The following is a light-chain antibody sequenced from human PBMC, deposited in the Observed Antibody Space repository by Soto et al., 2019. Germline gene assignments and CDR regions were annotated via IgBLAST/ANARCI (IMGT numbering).Light chain of an antibody. CDR1: QNIGRY. J-gene: IGKJ3*01. Sequence: DIQTTQSPSSLSASVGDRVTITCRASQNIGRYLNWYQWKTGKAPKLLIYAASTLQSGVPSRFSGSESGTEFTLTISSLQPEDFGDYICQQSYKTPFTFGPGTKVEIK. CDR2: AAS. V-gene: IGKV1-39*01. CDR3: QQSYKTPFT.